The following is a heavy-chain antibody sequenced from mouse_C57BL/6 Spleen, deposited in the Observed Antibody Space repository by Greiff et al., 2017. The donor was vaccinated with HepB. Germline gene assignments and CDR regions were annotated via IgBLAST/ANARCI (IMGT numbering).Heavy chain of an antibody. Sequence: QVQLQQPGAELVMPGASVKLSCKASGYTFTSYWMHWVKQRPGQGLEWIGEIDPSDSYTNYNQKFKGKSTLTVDKSSSTAYMQLSSLTSEDSAVYYCARGTPYYGSSYGVWGTGTTVTVSS. D-gene: IGHD1-1*01. CDR3: ARGTPYYGSSYGV. J-gene: IGHJ1*03. V-gene: IGHV1-69*01. CDR2: IDPSDSYT. CDR1: GYTFTSYW.